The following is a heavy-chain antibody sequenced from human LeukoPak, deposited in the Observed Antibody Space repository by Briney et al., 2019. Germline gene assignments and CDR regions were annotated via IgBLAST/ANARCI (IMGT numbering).Heavy chain of an antibody. CDR1: GYSFTSYW. CDR2: IYPGDSDT. CDR3: ARRYTRNAFDI. V-gene: IGHV5-51*01. Sequence: GESLKISRKGPGYSFTSYWIGWVRQLPGKGLEWMGIIYPGDSDTRYSPSFQGQVTISADKSISTAYLQWSSLKASDTAMYYCARRYTRNAFDIWGQGTMVTVSS. D-gene: IGHD1-14*01. J-gene: IGHJ3*02.